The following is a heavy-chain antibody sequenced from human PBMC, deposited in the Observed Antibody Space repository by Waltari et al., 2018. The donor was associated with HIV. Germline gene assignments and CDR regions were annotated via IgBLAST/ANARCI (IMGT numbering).Heavy chain of an antibody. Sequence: QVQLVESGGGVVQPGRSLRLSCAASGFPFRNHGMHWLRQAPGKGLEWVAVLSYDGSDKYYADSVRGRFTISRDNSKNTLYLQMNNLRAEDTAVYFCARRGVLTYYYTMDVWGQGTTVTVSS. V-gene: IGHV3-33*05. D-gene: IGHD3-10*01. CDR3: ARRGVLTYYYTMDV. CDR2: LSYDGSDK. CDR1: GFPFRNHG. J-gene: IGHJ6*02.